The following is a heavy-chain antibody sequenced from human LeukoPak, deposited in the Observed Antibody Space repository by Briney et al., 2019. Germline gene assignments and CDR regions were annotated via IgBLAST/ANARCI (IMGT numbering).Heavy chain of an antibody. J-gene: IGHJ5*02. CDR1: GGSISSYY. CDR2: IYYSGST. D-gene: IGHD3-10*01. Sequence: SETLSLTCTVSGGSISSYYWSWIRQHPGKGLEWIGYIYYSGSTYYNPSLKSRVTISVDTSKNQFSLKLSSVTAADTAVYYCARYYYGSGSRNWFDPWGQGTLVTVSS. V-gene: IGHV4-59*06. CDR3: ARYYYGSGSRNWFDP.